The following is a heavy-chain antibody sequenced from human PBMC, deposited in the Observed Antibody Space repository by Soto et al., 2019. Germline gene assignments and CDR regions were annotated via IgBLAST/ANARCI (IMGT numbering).Heavy chain of an antibody. CDR1: GFPFSHYA. J-gene: IGHJ4*02. V-gene: IGHV3-23*01. Sequence: GGSLRLSCTASGFPFSHYAMNWVRQGPGTRLEWVADISGSGDSARYADSVRGRFTISRDNSRDTLYLQMNSLRVDDAAVYYCGKERRGSGWSVCNFWGQGALVTVSS. D-gene: IGHD6-19*01. CDR2: ISGSGDSA. CDR3: GKERRGSGWSVCNF.